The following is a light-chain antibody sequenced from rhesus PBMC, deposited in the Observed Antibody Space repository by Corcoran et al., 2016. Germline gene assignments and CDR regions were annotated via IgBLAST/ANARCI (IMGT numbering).Light chain of an antibody. J-gene: IGLJ1*01. CDR2: DNN. Sequence: QSVLTQPPSVSGAPGQKVTISCTGSSSNIGGYHVHWYQQLPGTAPKLLIYDNNKRPSGISDRFSGSKSGASASLAITGLQTEDEADYYCQSYDSSLNAYIFGAGTRLTVL. CDR1: SSNIGGYH. V-gene: IGLV1-64*01. CDR3: QSYDSSLNAYI.